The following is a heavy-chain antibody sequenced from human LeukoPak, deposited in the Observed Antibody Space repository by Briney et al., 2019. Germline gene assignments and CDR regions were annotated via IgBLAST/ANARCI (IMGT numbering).Heavy chain of an antibody. CDR3: ARDNPIWFGELFFQYYCYGMDV. J-gene: IGHJ6*02. D-gene: IGHD3-10*01. CDR2: INPSGGGT. V-gene: IGHV1-46*01. Sequence: ASVKVSCKASGYTFTRYHMHWVRQAPGQGLEWMGIINPSGGGTTYAHKFQGRVTMTRDTSTSTVYMELSSLRSEDTAVYYCARDNPIWFGELFFQYYCYGMDVWGQGTTVTVSS. CDR1: GYTFTRYH.